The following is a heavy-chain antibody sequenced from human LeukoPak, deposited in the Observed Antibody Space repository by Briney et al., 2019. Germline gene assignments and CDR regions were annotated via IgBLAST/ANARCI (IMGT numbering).Heavy chain of an antibody. CDR3: ARLGAVGYDFDY. CDR2: INTEESDT. CDR1: GYIFATYW. Sequence: GAALETSRQTAGYIFATYWIGGARQLPGKGLEGMGIINTEESDTRSSPSFRGQVTISADTSITTAYLQWSSLKASDTAMYYCARLGAVGYDFDYWGQGTLVTVSS. J-gene: IGHJ4*02. D-gene: IGHD6-13*01. V-gene: IGHV5-51*01.